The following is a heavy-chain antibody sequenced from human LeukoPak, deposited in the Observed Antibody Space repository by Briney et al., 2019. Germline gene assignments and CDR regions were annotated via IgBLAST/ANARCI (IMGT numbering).Heavy chain of an antibody. CDR1: GGSISSGGYS. CDR2: IYHSGST. Sequence: SETLSLTCAVSGGSISSGGYSWSWIRQPPGKGLEWIGYIYHSGSTYYNPSLKSRVTISVDRSKNQFSLRLSSVTAADTAVYYCARLSQYCSGGSCYGNCFDYWGQGTLVTVSS. J-gene: IGHJ4*02. D-gene: IGHD2-15*01. V-gene: IGHV4-30-2*01. CDR3: ARLSQYCSGGSCYGNCFDY.